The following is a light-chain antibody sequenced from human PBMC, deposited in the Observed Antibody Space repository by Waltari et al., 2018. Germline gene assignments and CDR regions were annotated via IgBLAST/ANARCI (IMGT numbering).Light chain of an antibody. CDR3: QQYDEWPRT. CDR1: QSINHN. Sequence: EMVITQSPATLSVSPGGSATLSCRAPQSINHNLAWYQQRPGQPPRLVMYGASTRAACVPRMFSVRGSGTDLTLTISSLQSEDFAVYYCQQYDEWPRTFGQGTKVEIK. CDR2: GAS. J-gene: IGKJ1*01. V-gene: IGKV3-15*01.